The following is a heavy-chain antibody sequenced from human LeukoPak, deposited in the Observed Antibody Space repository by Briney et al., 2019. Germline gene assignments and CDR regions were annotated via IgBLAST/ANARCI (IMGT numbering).Heavy chain of an antibody. CDR2: FTSSGDRT. Sequence: GGSLRLSCAASGFTFSKFDMHWVRQAPGKGLEHVSSFTSSGDRTFYASSVKGRFSVSRDNSKNTLFLQMGSLRPEDMAVYYCARGYFDFRSGYLYYLDLWGQGTLVTVSS. J-gene: IGHJ4*02. CDR3: ARGYFDFRSGYLYYLDL. D-gene: IGHD3-3*01. CDR1: GFTFSKFD. V-gene: IGHV3-64*01.